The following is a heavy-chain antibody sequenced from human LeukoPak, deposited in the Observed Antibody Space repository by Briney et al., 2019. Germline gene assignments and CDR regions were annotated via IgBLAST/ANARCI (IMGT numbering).Heavy chain of an antibody. D-gene: IGHD3-22*01. J-gene: IGHJ5*02. CDR2: IIPIFGTA. CDR1: GGTFSSYA. Sequence: SVKVSCKASGGTFSSYAISWVRQAPGQGLEWMGGIIPIFGTANYAQKFQGRVTITADKSTSTAYMELSGLRSEDTAVYYCARVGLNYYDPRGGDNWFDPWGQGTLVTVSS. CDR3: ARVGLNYYDPRGGDNWFDP. V-gene: IGHV1-69*06.